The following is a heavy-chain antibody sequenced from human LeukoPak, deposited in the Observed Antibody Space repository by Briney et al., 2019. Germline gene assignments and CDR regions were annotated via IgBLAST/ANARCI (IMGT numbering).Heavy chain of an antibody. J-gene: IGHJ4*02. V-gene: IGHV3-30*02. CDR3: AKDLGPVALNGGDY. D-gene: IGHD6-19*01. CDR2: IRYDGSNK. Sequence: GGSLRLSCAASGFTFSSYGMHWVRQAPGRGLEWVAFIRYDGSNKYYAGSVKGRFTISRDNSKNTLYLQMNSLRPDDTAVYYCAKDLGPVALNGGDYWGQGTLVTVSS. CDR1: GFTFSSYG.